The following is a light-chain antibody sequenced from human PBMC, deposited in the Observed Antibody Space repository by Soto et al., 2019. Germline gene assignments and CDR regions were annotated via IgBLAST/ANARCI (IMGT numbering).Light chain of an antibody. CDR2: GAS. CDR3: QQYGRSPST. V-gene: IGKV3-20*01. J-gene: IGKJ1*01. CDR1: QSVSNNY. Sequence: EIVLTQSPGALSLSPGERATLSCRASQSVSNNYLAWYQQNPGQAPRLLMFGASSRATGIPDRFSGSGSGTDFTLTISRLEPEDFALYYCQQYGRSPSTFGQGTKVEIK.